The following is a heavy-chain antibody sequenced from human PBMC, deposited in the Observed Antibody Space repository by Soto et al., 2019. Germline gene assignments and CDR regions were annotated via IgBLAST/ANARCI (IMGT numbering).Heavy chain of an antibody. J-gene: IGHJ6*02. V-gene: IGHV3-23*01. CDR3: AKCMIVVVTTNYGMDV. CDR1: GFTFSSYA. Sequence: EVQLLESGGGLVQPGGSLRLSCAASGFTFSSYAMSWVRQAPGKGLEWVSAISGSGGSTYYADSVKGRFTISRDNSKNTLYLQMNSLRAEDTAVYYCAKCMIVVVTTNYGMDVWGQGTTVTVSS. D-gene: IGHD3-22*01. CDR2: ISGSGGST.